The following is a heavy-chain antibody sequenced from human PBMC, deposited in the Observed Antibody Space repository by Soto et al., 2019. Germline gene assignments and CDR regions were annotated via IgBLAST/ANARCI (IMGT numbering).Heavy chain of an antibody. V-gene: IGHV1-18*01. CDR3: ARESIAVAGTPPDRFQH. CDR1: GYTFTSYG. D-gene: IGHD6-19*01. CDR2: ISAYNGNT. Sequence: GASVKVSCKASGYTFTSYGISWVRQAPGQGLEWMGWISAYNGNTNYAQKLQGRVTMTTDTSTSTAYMELRSLRSDDTAVYYCARESIAVAGTPPDRFQHWAQGTLVTVSS. J-gene: IGHJ1*01.